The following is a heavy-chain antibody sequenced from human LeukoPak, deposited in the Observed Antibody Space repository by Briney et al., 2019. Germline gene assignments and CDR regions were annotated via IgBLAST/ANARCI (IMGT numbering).Heavy chain of an antibody. CDR3: ARDSNIVVVPAARGDAFDI. CDR1: GFTVSSNY. D-gene: IGHD2-2*01. CDR2: IYSGGST. J-gene: IGHJ3*02. Sequence: GGSLRLSCAASGFTVSSNYMSWVRQAPGKGLEWVSVIYSGGSTYYADSVKGRFTISRDNSKNTLYLQMNSLRAEDTAVYYCARDSNIVVVPAARGDAFDIWGQGTMVTVSS. V-gene: IGHV3-66*01.